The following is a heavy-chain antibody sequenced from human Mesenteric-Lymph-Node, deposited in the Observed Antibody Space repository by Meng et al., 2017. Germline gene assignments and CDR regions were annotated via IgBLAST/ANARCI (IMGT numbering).Heavy chain of an antibody. D-gene: IGHD2-2*01. Sequence: QVQLQQWGAGLLKPSETLSLTCAVYSVSFSGYYWSWIRQPPGKGLEWIGEINHSGSTNYNPSLKSRVTISVDTSKNQFSLKLSSVTAADTAVYYCARTIGGADIVVVPAAYYFDYWGQGTLVTVSS. V-gene: IGHV4-34*01. CDR3: ARTIGGADIVVVPAAYYFDY. J-gene: IGHJ4*02. CDR1: SVSFSGYY. CDR2: INHSGST.